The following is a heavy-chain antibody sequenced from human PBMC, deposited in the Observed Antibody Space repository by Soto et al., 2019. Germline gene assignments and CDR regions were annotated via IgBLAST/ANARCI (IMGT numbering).Heavy chain of an antibody. D-gene: IGHD6-13*01. CDR3: NREIAAAGTNIY. CDR2: IIPIFGTA. CDR1: GGTSSSYA. J-gene: IGHJ4*02. Sequence: QVQLVQSGAEVKKPGSSVKVSCKASGGTSSSYAISWVRQAPGQGLEWMGGIIPIFGTANYAQKFQGRVTITADESTSTAYMELSSPSSEDTAVYYCNREIAAAGTNIYWGQGTLVTVSS. V-gene: IGHV1-69*01.